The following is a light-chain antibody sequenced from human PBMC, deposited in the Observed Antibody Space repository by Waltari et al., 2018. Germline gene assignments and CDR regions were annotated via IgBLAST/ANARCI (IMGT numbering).Light chain of an antibody. CDR1: QAISSW. J-gene: IGKJ1*01. Sequence: DIQMPQSPSSLSASVVESVSLTCRASQAISSWLAWYQQKPGKAPNLLIYKASSLQSGVPSRFSGSGSGTDFTLTISSLQPEDFATYYCQQYNSEPWAFGQGTKVEIK. V-gene: IGKV1D-16*01. CDR3: QQYNSEPWA. CDR2: KAS.